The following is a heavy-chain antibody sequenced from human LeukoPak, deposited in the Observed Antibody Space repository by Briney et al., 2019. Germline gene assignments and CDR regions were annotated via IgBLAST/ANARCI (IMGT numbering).Heavy chain of an antibody. CDR2: IIPIFGTA. CDR1: GGTFSSYA. V-gene: IGHV1-69*13. J-gene: IGHJ4*02. D-gene: IGHD6-19*01. CDR3: ARSLPGYSSGWYEAGY. Sequence: SVKVSCKASGGTFSSYAISWVRQAPGQGLEWMGGIIPIFGTANYAQKFQGRVTITADESTSTAYMELSSLRSEDTAVYYCARSLPGYSSGWYEAGYWGQGTLVTVSS.